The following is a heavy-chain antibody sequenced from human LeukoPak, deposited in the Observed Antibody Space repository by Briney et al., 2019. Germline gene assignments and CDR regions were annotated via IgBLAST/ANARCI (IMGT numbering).Heavy chain of an antibody. Sequence: PGGSLRLSCAASGFTFSIYSMNWVRQAPGRGLEWLSYIGSSGTTTYYADSVKGRFTISRDNAKNSLYLQMNSLRAEDTAVYYCARAQYYYDSSGYHELDYWGQGTLVTVSS. CDR1: GFTFSIYS. V-gene: IGHV3-48*04. J-gene: IGHJ4*02. CDR2: IGSSGTTT. D-gene: IGHD3-22*01. CDR3: ARAQYYYDSSGYHELDY.